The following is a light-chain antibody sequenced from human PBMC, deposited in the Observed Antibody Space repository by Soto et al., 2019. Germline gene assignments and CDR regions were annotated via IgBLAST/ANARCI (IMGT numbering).Light chain of an antibody. CDR2: EVS. V-gene: IGLV2-14*01. CDR3: SSYTSSSSYV. Sequence: QPVLTQPASVSGSPGQSITISCTGTSSDVGGYNYVSWCQQHPGKAPKLMIYEVSNRPSGVSNRFSGSKSGNTASLTISGLQAEDEADYYCSSYTSSSSYVFGTGTKVTVL. J-gene: IGLJ1*01. CDR1: SSDVGGYNY.